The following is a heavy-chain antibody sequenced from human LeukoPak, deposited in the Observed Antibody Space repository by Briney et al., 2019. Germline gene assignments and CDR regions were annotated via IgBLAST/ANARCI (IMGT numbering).Heavy chain of an antibody. V-gene: IGHV3-7*01. J-gene: IGHJ6*02. D-gene: IGHD1-7*01. CDR1: GFTFSSYW. CDR2: IKQGGSEK. Sequence: GGSLRLSCAASGFTFSSYWMSWVRQAPGKGLEWVANIKQGGSEKYHVDSVKGRFTISRDNAKNSLYLQMNSLRAEDTAVYFCARESLVSGTTRGNYYYYGMDVWGRGTTVSVSS. CDR3: ARESLVSGTTRGNYYYYGMDV.